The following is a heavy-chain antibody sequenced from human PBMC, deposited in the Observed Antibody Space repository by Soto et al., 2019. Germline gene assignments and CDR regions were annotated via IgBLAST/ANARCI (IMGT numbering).Heavy chain of an antibody. D-gene: IGHD2-15*01. CDR1: GGSISRYY. CDR3: ARARWYDAFNV. V-gene: IGHV4-59*08. Sequence: SETLSLTCTVSGGSISRYYWGWIRKHPGKGLEWIGSVYHGGNTYYNPSLKSRVSISIDLSKNQFSLKLTSVTAADTAAYYCARARWYDAFNVWGQGTVVTVSS. CDR2: VYHGGNT. J-gene: IGHJ3*01.